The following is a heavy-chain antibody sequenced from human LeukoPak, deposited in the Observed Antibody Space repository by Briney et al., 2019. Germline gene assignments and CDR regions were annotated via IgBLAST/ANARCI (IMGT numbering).Heavy chain of an antibody. CDR2: INPNSGGT. Sequence: ASVKVSCKASGYTFTGYYMHRVRQAPGQGLEWMGWINPNSGGTNYAQKFQGWVTMTRDTSISTAYMELSRLRSDDTAVYYCARDYSGSSGPGYYFDYWGQGTLVTVSS. J-gene: IGHJ4*02. V-gene: IGHV1-2*04. CDR3: ARDYSGSSGPGYYFDY. D-gene: IGHD3-22*01. CDR1: GYTFTGYY.